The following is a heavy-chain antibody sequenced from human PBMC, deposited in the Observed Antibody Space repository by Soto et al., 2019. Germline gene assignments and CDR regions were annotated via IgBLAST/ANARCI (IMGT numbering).Heavy chain of an antibody. D-gene: IGHD2-15*01. V-gene: IGHV1-8*01. CDR2: RNPNSGNT. J-gene: IGHJ2*01. CDR3: AREGDIVVDHGYFCL. CDR1: GYTFTSYD. Sequence: QVQLVQSGAEVKKPWASVKVSCNASGYTFTSYDNNWVRQATGPGHDLKGWRNPNSGNTGYAQKFQGRLHMTWNTSRYTAYRELSSLRSADTAVYYCAREGDIVVDHGYFCLWGRGSLVTVSS.